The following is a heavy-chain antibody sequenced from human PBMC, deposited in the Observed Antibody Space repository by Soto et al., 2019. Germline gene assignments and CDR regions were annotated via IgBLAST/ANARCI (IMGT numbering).Heavy chain of an antibody. CDR3: ARGHRITIFGVVDTDAFDI. CDR1: GGSFSGYY. J-gene: IGHJ3*02. V-gene: IGHV4-34*01. Sequence: SETLSLTCAVYGGSFSGYYWSWIRQPPGKGLEWIGEINHSGSTNYNPSLKSRVTISVDTSKNQFSLKLSSVTAADTAVYYCARGHRITIFGVVDTDAFDIWGQGTMVTVS. D-gene: IGHD3-3*01. CDR2: INHSGST.